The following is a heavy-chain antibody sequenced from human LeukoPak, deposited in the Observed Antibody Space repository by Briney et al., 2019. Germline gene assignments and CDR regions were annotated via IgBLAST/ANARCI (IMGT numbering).Heavy chain of an antibody. J-gene: IGHJ4*02. CDR3: ARVLGYYDILTGYYTVSYFDY. V-gene: IGHV3-53*01. Sequence: GGSLRLSCAASGFTVSSNYMSWVRQAPGKGLEWVSVIYSGGSTYYVDSVKGRFTISRDNSKNTLYLQMNSLRAEDTAVYYCARVLGYYDILTGYYTVSYFDYWGQGTLVTVSS. CDR2: IYSGGST. CDR1: GFTVSSNY. D-gene: IGHD3-9*01.